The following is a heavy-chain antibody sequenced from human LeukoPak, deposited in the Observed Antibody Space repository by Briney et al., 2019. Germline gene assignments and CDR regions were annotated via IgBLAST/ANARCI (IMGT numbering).Heavy chain of an antibody. J-gene: IGHJ5*02. CDR2: IYYSGST. D-gene: IGHD6-19*01. V-gene: IGHV4-59*08. CDR1: GGSISSYY. Sequence: PSETLSLTCTVSGGSISSYYWSWIRQPPGKGLEWTGYIYYSGSTNYNPSLKSRVTISVDTSKNHFSLKLSSVTAADTAVYYCARHSSSGWNWFDPWGQGLLVTVSS. CDR3: ARHSSSGWNWFDP.